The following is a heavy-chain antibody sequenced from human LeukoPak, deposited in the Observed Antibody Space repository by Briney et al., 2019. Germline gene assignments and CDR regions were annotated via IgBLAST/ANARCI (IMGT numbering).Heavy chain of an antibody. CDR1: GGSFSGYY. CDR3: ATGRYYYGSGSTG. V-gene: IGHV4-34*01. J-gene: IGHJ4*02. D-gene: IGHD3-10*01. CDR2: INQSGST. Sequence: SETLSLTCAVYGGSFSGYYWSWIRQPPGKGLEWIWEINQSGSTNYNPSLKSRVTISVDTSKNQFSLKLISVTAADTAVYYCATGRYYYGSGSTGWGQGTLVTVSS.